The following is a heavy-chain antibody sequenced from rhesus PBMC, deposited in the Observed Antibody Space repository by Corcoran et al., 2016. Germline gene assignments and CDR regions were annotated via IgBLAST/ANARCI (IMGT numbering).Heavy chain of an antibody. J-gene: IGHJ4*01. D-gene: IGHD6-25*01. CDR2: INGNSGST. CDR1: GGSFSSYW. V-gene: IGHV4-80*01. CDR3: ASRGIVAAFDY. Sequence: QVQLQESGPGLVKPSETLSLTCAVSGGSFSSYWWSWIRQPPGKGLEWIGEINGNSGSTNYNPSLKSRVTFSKDASKNQFSLKLSSVTAADTAVYYCASRGIVAAFDYWGQGVLVTVSS.